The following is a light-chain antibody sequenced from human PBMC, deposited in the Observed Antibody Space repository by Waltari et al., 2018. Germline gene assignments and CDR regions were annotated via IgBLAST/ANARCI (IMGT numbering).Light chain of an antibody. CDR2: DTS. Sequence: DIVLTHSPAILSLSPGERASLPSRASQSVTNYLAWYQQQPGQAPRLLIYDTSNRATGIPARFSGSGFGTDFTLTISRLGPEDFAVYYCQQRRDWPLTFGGATKVEIK. CDR3: QQRRDWPLT. V-gene: IGKV3-11*01. J-gene: IGKJ4*01. CDR1: QSVTNY.